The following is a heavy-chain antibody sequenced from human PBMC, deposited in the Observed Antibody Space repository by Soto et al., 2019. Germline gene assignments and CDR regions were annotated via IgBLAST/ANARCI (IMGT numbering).Heavy chain of an antibody. CDR3: ARESGDWPLNWFDP. CDR2: ITSDGKSR. CDR1: GFNFTNHW. V-gene: IGHV3-74*01. Sequence: GGSLRLSXAASGFNFTNHWMHWVRQAPGKGLVWVSRITSDGKSRAYAESVKGRFAISRDNAKNAVYLQMNGLTVEDTAVYYCARESGDWPLNWFDPWGQGTLVTVSS. D-gene: IGHD2-21*02. J-gene: IGHJ5*02.